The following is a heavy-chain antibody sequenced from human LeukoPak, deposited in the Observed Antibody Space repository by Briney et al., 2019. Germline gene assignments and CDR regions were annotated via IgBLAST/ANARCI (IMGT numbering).Heavy chain of an antibody. Sequence: SETLSLTCAVYGGSFSGYYWSWIRQPPGKGLEWIGEINRSGSTNYNPSLKSRVTISVDTSKNQFSLKLSSVTAADTAVYYCARAPSGLLWFGELSPNYYYGMDVWGKGTTVTVSS. J-gene: IGHJ6*04. D-gene: IGHD3-10*01. V-gene: IGHV4-34*01. CDR3: ARAPSGLLWFGELSPNYYYGMDV. CDR1: GGSFSGYY. CDR2: INRSGST.